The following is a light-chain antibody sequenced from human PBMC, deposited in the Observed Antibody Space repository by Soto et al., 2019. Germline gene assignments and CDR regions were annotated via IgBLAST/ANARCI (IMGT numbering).Light chain of an antibody. CDR1: QTISSW. CDR3: QHYNSYSEA. V-gene: IGKV1-5*03. Sequence: DIQMTQSHSTLSGSIGDRVTITFRASQTISSWLAWYQQKPGKAPKLMIYKASTLKSGVPSRFSGSGSGTECTLTISSLQPDDFATYYCQHYNSYSEAFGQGTKVDIK. J-gene: IGKJ1*01. CDR2: KAS.